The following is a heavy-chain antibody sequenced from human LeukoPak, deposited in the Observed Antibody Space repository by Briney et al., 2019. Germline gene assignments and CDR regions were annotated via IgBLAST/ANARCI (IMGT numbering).Heavy chain of an antibody. Sequence: SETLSLTCTVSGGSISSYYWSWIRQPAGKGLEWIGRIYTSGSTNYNPSLKSRVTMSVDTSKNQFSLKLSSVTAADTAVYYCARAYSGQVAAAGTKYYFDYWGQGTLVTVSS. CDR3: ARAYSGQVAAAGTKYYFDY. J-gene: IGHJ4*02. CDR1: GGSISSYY. D-gene: IGHD6-13*01. CDR2: IYTSGST. V-gene: IGHV4-4*07.